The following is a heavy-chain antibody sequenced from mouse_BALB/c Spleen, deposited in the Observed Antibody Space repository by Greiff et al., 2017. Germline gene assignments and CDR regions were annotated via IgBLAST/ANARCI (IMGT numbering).Heavy chain of an antibody. D-gene: IGHD1-1*01. CDR1: GFTFSSFG. CDR3: ARSLYYYGSSYDAMDY. V-gene: IGHV5-17*02. Sequence: EVKVEESGGGLVQPGGSRKLSCAASGFTFSSFGMHWVRQAPEKGLEWVAYISSGSSTIYYADTVKGRFTISRDNPKNTLFLQMTSLRSEDTAMYYCARSLYYYGSSYDAMDYWGQGTSVTVSS. J-gene: IGHJ4*01. CDR2: ISSGSSTI.